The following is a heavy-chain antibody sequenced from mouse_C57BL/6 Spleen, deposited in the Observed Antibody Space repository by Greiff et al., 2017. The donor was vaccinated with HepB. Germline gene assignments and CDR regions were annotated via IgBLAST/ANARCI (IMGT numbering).Heavy chain of an antibody. J-gene: IGHJ3*01. CDR1: GYTFTSYW. CDR3: ARSDYYGSSPWFAY. Sequence: QVQLQQPGAELVKPGASVKLSCKASGYTFTSYWMQWVKQRPGQGLEWIGEIDPSDSYTNYNQKFKGKATLTVDTSSSTAYMQLSSLTSEDSAVYYCARSDYYGSSPWFAYWGQGTLVTVSA. D-gene: IGHD1-1*01. CDR2: IDPSDSYT. V-gene: IGHV1-50*01.